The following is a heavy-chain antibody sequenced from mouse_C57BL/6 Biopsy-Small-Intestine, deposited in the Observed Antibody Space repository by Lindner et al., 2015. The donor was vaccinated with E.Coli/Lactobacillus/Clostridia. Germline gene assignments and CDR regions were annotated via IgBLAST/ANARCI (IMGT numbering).Heavy chain of an antibody. D-gene: IGHD2-5*01. CDR2: IDPNSGDT. CDR3: ASGYNNPFDY. V-gene: IGHV1-72*01. Sequence: VQLQESGAELVKPGASMQLSCKASGYTFTNYWMHWVKQRPGRGLEWIGKIDPNSGDTQYNEKFKSKSTLTVDKPSSTAYMQLSSLTSEDSAVYYCASGYNNPFDYWGQGTTLTVFS. CDR1: GYTFTNYW. J-gene: IGHJ2*01.